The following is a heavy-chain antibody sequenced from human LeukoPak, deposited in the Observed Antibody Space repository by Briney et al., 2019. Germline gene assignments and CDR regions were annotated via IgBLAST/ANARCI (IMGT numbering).Heavy chain of an antibody. CDR3: ARAWVMTRLGDALDI. CDR2: MNPNSGNT. D-gene: IGHD7-27*01. CDR1: GYTFTSYY. J-gene: IGHJ3*02. V-gene: IGHV1-8*02. Sequence: GASVKVSCKASGYTFTSYYMHWVRQATGQGLEWMGWMNPNSGNTGYAQKFQGRVTMTRNTSISTAYMELSSLRSEDSAVYYCARAWVMTRLGDALDIWGQGTMVTVSS.